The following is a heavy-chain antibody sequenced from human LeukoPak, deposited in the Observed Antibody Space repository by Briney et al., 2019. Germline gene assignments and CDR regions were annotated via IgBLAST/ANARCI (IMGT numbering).Heavy chain of an antibody. CDR3: ARSGSSYAFDI. CDR2: IGTAGDT. D-gene: IGHD6-13*01. CDR1: GFTFSDYA. J-gene: IGHJ3*02. Sequence: GGSLRLSCATSGFTFSDYAMHWVRQAPGRGLEWVSAIGTAGDTYYPGSVKGRFTISRENAKNSLYLQMNSLRAGDTAVYYCARSGSSYAFDIWGQGTMVTVSS. V-gene: IGHV3-13*01.